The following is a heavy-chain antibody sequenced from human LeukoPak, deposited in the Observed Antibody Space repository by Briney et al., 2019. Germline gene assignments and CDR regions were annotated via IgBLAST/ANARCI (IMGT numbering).Heavy chain of an antibody. V-gene: IGHV4-34*01. J-gene: IGHJ4*02. CDR3: ARGCCSSTSCYPFDY. CDR2: INHSGST. CDR1: GGSFSGYY. Sequence: SETLSLTRAVYGGSFSGYYWSWIRQHPGKGLEWIGEINHSGSTNYNPSLKSRVTISVDTSKNQFSLKLSSVTAADTAVYYCARGCCSSTSCYPFDYWGQGTLVTVSS. D-gene: IGHD2-2*01.